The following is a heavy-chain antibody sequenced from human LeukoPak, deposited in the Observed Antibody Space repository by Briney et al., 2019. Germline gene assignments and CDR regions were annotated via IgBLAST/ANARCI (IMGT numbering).Heavy chain of an antibody. J-gene: IGHJ4*02. CDR1: GFTFTSYA. Sequence: GGSLRLSCEASGFTFTSYAWGWVRQPPGRGLEWVPGISGSGDNTYYADSVKGRFTISRDNSKNTLYVQVNSLGTEDTAAYYCAKGSYYDSSGSFYFDYWGQGTLVTVSS. CDR3: AKGSYYDSSGSFYFDY. CDR2: ISGSGDNT. D-gene: IGHD3-22*01. V-gene: IGHV3-23*01.